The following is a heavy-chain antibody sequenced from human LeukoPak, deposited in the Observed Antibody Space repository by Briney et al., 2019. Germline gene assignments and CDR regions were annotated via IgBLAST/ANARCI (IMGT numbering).Heavy chain of an antibody. CDR2: IKTDGTEA. D-gene: IGHD3-3*01. J-gene: IGHJ4*02. V-gene: IGHV3-7*05. Sequence: PGRSLRLSCAASGFTFRDYWMSWVRQAPGKGLEWVANIKTDGTEAYYMDSVKGRFNISGDNAKNALYLQMSSLRTEDTAVYYCARDYDFWSGYFDWWGQGTRVTVSS. CDR3: ARDYDFWSGYFDW. CDR1: GFTFRDYW.